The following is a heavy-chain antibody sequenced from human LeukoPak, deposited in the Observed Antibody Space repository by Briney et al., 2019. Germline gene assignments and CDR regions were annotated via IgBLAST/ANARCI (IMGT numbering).Heavy chain of an antibody. CDR2: IYYSGST. CDR1: GGSISSYY. CDR3: ASSAARAAEYFQH. Sequence: SETLSLTCTVSGGSISSYYWSWIRQPPGKGLEWIGYIYYSGSTNYNPSLKSRVTISVDTSKNQFSLKLSFVTAADTAVYYCASSAARAAEYFQHWGQGTLVTVSS. D-gene: IGHD6-6*01. J-gene: IGHJ1*01. V-gene: IGHV4-59*01.